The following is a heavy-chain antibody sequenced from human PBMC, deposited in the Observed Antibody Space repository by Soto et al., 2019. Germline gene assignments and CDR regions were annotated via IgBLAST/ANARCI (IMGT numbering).Heavy chain of an antibody. V-gene: IGHV3-30-3*01. Sequence: QVQLVESGGGVVQPGRSLRLSCAASGFTFNLFTFHWVRQAPGRGLEWVAVVSHVDDNKYYADSVRGRFTISRDNSRKMLYLQRNRRRADETAFYCCARGNMDVWGHGPTVTVSS. CDR1: GFTFNLFT. D-gene: IGHD1-1*01. CDR2: VSHVDDNK. J-gene: IGHJ6*02. CDR3: ARGNMDV.